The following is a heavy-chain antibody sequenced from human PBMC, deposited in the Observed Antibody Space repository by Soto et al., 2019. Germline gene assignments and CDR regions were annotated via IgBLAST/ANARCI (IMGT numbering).Heavy chain of an antibody. J-gene: IGHJ5*02. Sequence: SETLSLTCTVSGASVSSGDYYWSCIRQPPGKGLEWIGYIYSSGGSYYNPSLKGRLTISIDTSKNQFSLKLNSVTVADTAMYFCTRAERFPRSWFDPWGQGTQVTVSS. D-gene: IGHD2-8*01. CDR2: IYSSGGS. CDR3: TRAERFPRSWFDP. V-gene: IGHV4-30-4*03. CDR1: GASVSSGDYY.